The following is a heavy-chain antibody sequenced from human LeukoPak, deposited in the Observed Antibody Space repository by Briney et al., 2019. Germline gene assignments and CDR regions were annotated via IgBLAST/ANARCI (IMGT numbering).Heavy chain of an antibody. D-gene: IGHD3-22*01. Sequence: SVKVSCKASGGTFSSYAISWVRQAPGQGLEWMGGIIPIFGTANYAQKFQGRVTITADESTSTAYMELSSLRSEDTAVYYCARGPGLVVVGTEYFQHWGQGTLVTVSS. CDR2: IIPIFGTA. V-gene: IGHV1-69*01. CDR1: GGTFSSYA. CDR3: ARGPGLVVVGTEYFQH. J-gene: IGHJ1*01.